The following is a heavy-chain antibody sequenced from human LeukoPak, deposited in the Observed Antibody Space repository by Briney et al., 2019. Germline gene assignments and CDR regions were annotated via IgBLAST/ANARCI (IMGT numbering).Heavy chain of an antibody. CDR2: IYYTGST. CDR3: ARRRGWYPVDY. V-gene: IGHV4-39*01. Sequence: KPSETLSLTCTVSGGSISSSSYYWGWIRQPPGKGLEWIGTIYYTGSTYHNPSLKSRVTISVDTSKNQCSLKVTSVTAADTAVYYRARRRGWYPVDYWGQGTLVTVSS. D-gene: IGHD6-19*01. CDR1: GGSISSSSYY. J-gene: IGHJ4*02.